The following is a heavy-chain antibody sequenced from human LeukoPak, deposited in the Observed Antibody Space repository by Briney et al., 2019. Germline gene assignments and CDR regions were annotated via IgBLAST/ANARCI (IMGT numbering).Heavy chain of an antibody. CDR2: IRYDGSNK. Sequence: GGSLRLSCAASGFTFSSYGMHWVRQAPGKGLEWVAFIRYDGSNKYYADSVKGRFTISRDNSKNTLYLQMNSLRAEDTAVYYCTKGGPPEDDYWGQGTLVTVSS. CDR1: GFTFSSYG. D-gene: IGHD1-14*01. CDR3: TKGGPPEDDY. V-gene: IGHV3-30*02. J-gene: IGHJ4*02.